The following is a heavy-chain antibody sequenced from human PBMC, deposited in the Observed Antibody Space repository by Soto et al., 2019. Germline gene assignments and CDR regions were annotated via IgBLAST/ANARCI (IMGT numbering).Heavy chain of an antibody. CDR3: ARDAGYDFWSGYYTPYWFDP. D-gene: IGHD3-3*01. J-gene: IGHJ5*02. CDR1: GGSISSYY. CDR2: IHYSGST. V-gene: IGHV4-59*01. Sequence: PSETLSLTCTVSGGSISSYYWSWIRQPPGKGLEWIGYIHYSGSTNYNPSLKSRVTISVDTSKNQFSLKLSSVTAADTAVYYCARDAGYDFWSGYYTPYWFDPWGQGTLVTVSS.